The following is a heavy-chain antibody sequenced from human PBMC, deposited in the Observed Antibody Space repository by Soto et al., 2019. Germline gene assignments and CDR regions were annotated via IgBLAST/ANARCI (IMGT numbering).Heavy chain of an antibody. V-gene: IGHV3-74*01. D-gene: IGHD3-9*01. CDR2: INSGGSST. Sequence: PGGSLRLSCAASGLPFSSYWMHWVRQAPGKGLVWVSRINSGGSSTYYADSVKGRFTISRDNAKNTLYLQMNSLRAEDTAVYFCATPRNYDILTGLDYWGQGTLVTVSS. CDR3: ATPRNYDILTGLDY. CDR1: GLPFSSYW. J-gene: IGHJ4*02.